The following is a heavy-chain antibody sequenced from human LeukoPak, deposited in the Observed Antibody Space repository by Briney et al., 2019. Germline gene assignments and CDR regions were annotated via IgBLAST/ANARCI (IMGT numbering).Heavy chain of an antibody. V-gene: IGHV1-2*06. CDR2: INPNSGGT. D-gene: IGHD3-22*01. J-gene: IGHJ3*02. CDR1: GYTFTGYY. Sequence: ASVKVSCKASGYTFTGYYMHWVRQAPGQGLEWMGRINPNSGGTNYAQKFQGRVTMTRDTSISTAYMELSRLRSDDTAVYYCARDRNYYDSSGYYYVRDAFDTWGQGTMVTVSS. CDR3: ARDRNYYDSSGYYYVRDAFDT.